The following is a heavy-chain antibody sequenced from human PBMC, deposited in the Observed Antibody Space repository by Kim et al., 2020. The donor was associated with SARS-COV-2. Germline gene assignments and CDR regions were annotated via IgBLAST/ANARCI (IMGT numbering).Heavy chain of an antibody. J-gene: IGHJ4*02. V-gene: IGHV3-21*01. D-gene: IGHD2-15*01. CDR3: ARDPICCSGGSCSDY. Sequence: DSVKGRFTISRDSAKNSLYLQMNSLRAEDTAVYYCARDPICCSGGSCSDYWGQGTLVTVSS.